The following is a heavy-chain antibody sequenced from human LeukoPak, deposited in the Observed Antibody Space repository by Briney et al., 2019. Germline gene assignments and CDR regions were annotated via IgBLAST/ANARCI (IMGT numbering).Heavy chain of an antibody. D-gene: IGHD3-10*01. CDR3: ARDAYYYGSGSYYFDY. CDR1: GGSFSGYY. CDR2: INHSGST. Sequence: SETLSLTCAVYGGSFSGYYWSWIRQPPGKGLEWIGEINHSGSTNYNPSLKSRVTISVDTSKNQFSLKLSSVTAADTAVYYCARDAYYYGSGSYYFDYWGQGTLVTVSS. V-gene: IGHV4-34*01. J-gene: IGHJ4*02.